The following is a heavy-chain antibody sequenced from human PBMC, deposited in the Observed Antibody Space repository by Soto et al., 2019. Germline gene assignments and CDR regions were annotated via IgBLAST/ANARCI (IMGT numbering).Heavy chain of an antibody. J-gene: IGHJ4*02. Sequence: QIQLVQSGAEVKKPGASVKVSCKASSYIFSSYGISWVRQAPGQGLEWMGWINTYNGNTNYAQNLQGRVNMTSDTTTSTVYMELRSLRYDDTAIYYCARDACSGGTCSLGDYWGQGTLVAVSS. V-gene: IGHV1-18*01. CDR3: ARDACSGGTCSLGDY. CDR2: INTYNGNT. D-gene: IGHD2-15*01. CDR1: SYIFSSYG.